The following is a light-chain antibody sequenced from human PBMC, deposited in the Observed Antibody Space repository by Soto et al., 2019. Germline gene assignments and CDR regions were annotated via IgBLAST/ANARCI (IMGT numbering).Light chain of an antibody. Sequence: DIQMTQSPSSVSASVGDRVTITCRASQAISTWLAWYQQKPGKAPKLLIYAASNLQTGVPSRFSGRGSGTEFTLTISSPQPEYFATYYCQQANSFPRTFGQGTKVEIK. CDR3: QQANSFPRT. J-gene: IGKJ1*01. V-gene: IGKV1D-12*01. CDR1: QAISTW. CDR2: AAS.